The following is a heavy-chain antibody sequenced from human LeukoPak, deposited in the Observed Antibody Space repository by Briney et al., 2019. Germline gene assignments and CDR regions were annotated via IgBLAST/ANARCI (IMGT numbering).Heavy chain of an antibody. CDR2: IYSGGST. CDR3: ARDGTAAAGFDY. CDR1: GFTVSSNY. J-gene: IGHJ4*02. Sequence: GGSLRLSCAASGFTVSSNYMSWVRQAPGKGLGWVSVIYSGGSTYYADSVKGRFTISRDNSKNTLYLQMNSLRAEDTAVYYCARDGTAAAGFDYWGQGTLVTVSS. D-gene: IGHD6-13*01. V-gene: IGHV3-53*01.